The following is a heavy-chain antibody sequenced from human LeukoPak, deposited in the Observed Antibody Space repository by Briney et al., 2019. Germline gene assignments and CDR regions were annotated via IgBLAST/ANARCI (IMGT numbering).Heavy chain of an antibody. D-gene: IGHD6-19*01. Sequence: ASVKVSCKASGYTFTSYGISWVRQAPGQGLEWMGRINPNSGGTNYAQKFQGRVTMTRDTSISTAYMELSRLRSDDTAVYYCARVGVSRIAVAGTDYWGQGTLVTVSS. CDR3: ARVGVSRIAVAGTDY. CDR1: GYTFTSYG. CDR2: INPNSGGT. J-gene: IGHJ4*02. V-gene: IGHV1-2*06.